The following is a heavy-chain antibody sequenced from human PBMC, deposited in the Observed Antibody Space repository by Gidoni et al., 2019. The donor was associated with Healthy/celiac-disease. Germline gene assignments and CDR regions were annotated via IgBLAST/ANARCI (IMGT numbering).Heavy chain of an antibody. D-gene: IGHD3-3*01. CDR3: ALTIFGVVRSWFDP. CDR2: ISGSGGST. J-gene: IGHJ5*02. Sequence: GKGLEWVSAISGSGGSTYYADSVKGRFTISRDNSKNTLYLQMNSLRAEDTAVYYCALTIFGVVRSWFDPWGQGTLVTVSS. V-gene: IGHV3-23*01.